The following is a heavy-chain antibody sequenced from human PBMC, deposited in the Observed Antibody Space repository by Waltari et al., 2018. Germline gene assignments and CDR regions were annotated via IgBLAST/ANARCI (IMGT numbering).Heavy chain of an antibody. CDR3: AKDEGNRIAPTFGMDA. V-gene: IGHV3-23*01. CDR1: GFTLTSSP. J-gene: IGHJ6*02. D-gene: IGHD3-16*01. Sequence: EFQLLEAGGGLAQPGGRLSPSCAAPGFTLTSSPVNWVRQAPGKGLEWVSLMSGSGLIEYGDSVKGRFTISRDNAKNTLYLEMNRLRVEDTAVYFCAKDEGNRIAPTFGMDAWGHGTTVLVS. CDR2: MSGSGLI.